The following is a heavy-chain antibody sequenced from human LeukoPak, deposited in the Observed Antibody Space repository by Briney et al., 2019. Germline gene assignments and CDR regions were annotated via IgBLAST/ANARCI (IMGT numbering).Heavy chain of an antibody. J-gene: IGHJ5*02. V-gene: IGHV1-69*13. D-gene: IGHD2-2*01. CDR2: IIPIFGTA. CDR3: ASPYCSSTSCHRP. CDR1: GGTFSSYA. Sequence: WASVKVSXKASGGTFSSYAISWVRQAPGQGLEWIGGIIPIFGTANYAQKFQGRVTITADESTSTAYMELSSLRSEDTAVYYCASPYCSSTSCHRPWGQGTLVTVSS.